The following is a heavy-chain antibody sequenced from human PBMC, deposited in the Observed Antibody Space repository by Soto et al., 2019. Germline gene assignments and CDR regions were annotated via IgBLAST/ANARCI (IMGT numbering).Heavy chain of an antibody. CDR1: GYTFTSYY. D-gene: IGHD6-13*01. J-gene: IGHJ4*02. V-gene: IGHV1-46*01. Sequence: GASVKVSCKASGYTFTSYYMHWVRQAPGQGLEWMGIINPSGGSTSYAQKFQGRVTMTRDTSTSTVYMELSSLRSEDTAVYYCARGGSSTTRFPTYYFDYWGQGTLVTVS. CDR2: INPSGGST. CDR3: ARGGSSTTRFPTYYFDY.